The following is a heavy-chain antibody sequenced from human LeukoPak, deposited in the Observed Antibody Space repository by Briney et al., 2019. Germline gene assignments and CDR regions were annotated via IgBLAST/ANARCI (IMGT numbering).Heavy chain of an antibody. D-gene: IGHD1-1*01. CDR1: GYTFTTYG. V-gene: IGHV1-18*01. J-gene: IGHJ4*02. CDR2: ISTYFGYT. Sequence: ASVKVSCKTSGYTFTTYGITWVRRAPGQGLEWMGWISTYFGYTKYAQKFQGRVTMTTDTSTSTAYMELRSLRYDDTAVYYCARDLNLNGFGQFFFEYWGQGSLVIVSS. CDR3: ARDLNLNGFGQFFFEY.